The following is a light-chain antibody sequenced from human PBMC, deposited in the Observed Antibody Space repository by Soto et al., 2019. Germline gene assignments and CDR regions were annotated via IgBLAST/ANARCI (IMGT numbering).Light chain of an antibody. CDR3: QQSYTSRIT. Sequence: TQSPATLSASVGDRVTIPCRASQSISSYLNWYQQKPGKAPKLLIFAASSLQSGVPSRFSGSGSGTDFTLTVSSLQPEDFATYYCQQSYTSRITFGLGTRLEIK. CDR1: QSISSY. J-gene: IGKJ5*01. V-gene: IGKV1-39*01. CDR2: AAS.